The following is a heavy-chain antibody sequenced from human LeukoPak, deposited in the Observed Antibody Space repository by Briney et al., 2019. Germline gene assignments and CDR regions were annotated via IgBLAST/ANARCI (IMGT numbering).Heavy chain of an antibody. J-gene: IGHJ4*02. Sequence: GGSLRLSCEASGFTFSAYAMTWVRQAPGQGLEWVSSIGSDNKPHYSESVKGRFAISRDNSKNSLYLQMSSLRTEDTALYYCAKIGVTGGFDYWGQGTLVTVSS. CDR3: AKIGVTGGFDY. D-gene: IGHD2-21*02. CDR2: IGSDNKP. V-gene: IGHV3-43*02. CDR1: GFTFSAYA.